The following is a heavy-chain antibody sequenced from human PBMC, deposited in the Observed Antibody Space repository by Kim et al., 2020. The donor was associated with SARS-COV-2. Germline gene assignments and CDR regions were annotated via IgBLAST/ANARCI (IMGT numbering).Heavy chain of an antibody. D-gene: IGHD4-17*01. V-gene: IGHV3-74*01. CDR3: ASFYGDYPLYGMDV. J-gene: IGHJ6*02. Sequence: ADSVKVQFTISRDNAKNRLYLQMNSRIAEDTAVYYCASFYGDYPLYGMDVWGQGATVTVSS.